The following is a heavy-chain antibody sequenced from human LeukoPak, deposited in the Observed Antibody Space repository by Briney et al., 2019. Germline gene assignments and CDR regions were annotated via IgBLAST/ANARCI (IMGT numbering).Heavy chain of an antibody. CDR2: ISYDGSNK. D-gene: IGHD5-12*01. Sequence: GGSLRLSCAASGFTFSSYGMHWVRQAPGKGLEWVAVISYDGSNKYYADSVKGRFTISRDNSKNTLYLQMNSLRAEDTAVYYCAKVGWLQYYFDYWGQGTLVTVSS. CDR1: GFTFSSYG. CDR3: AKVGWLQYYFDY. V-gene: IGHV3-30*18. J-gene: IGHJ4*02.